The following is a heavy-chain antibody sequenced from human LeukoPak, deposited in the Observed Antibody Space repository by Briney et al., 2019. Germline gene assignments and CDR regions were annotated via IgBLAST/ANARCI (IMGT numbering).Heavy chain of an antibody. D-gene: IGHD3-22*01. CDR1: GFTVSSNY. J-gene: IGHJ4*02. V-gene: IGHV3-53*01. CDR2: IYSGGST. Sequence: GGSLRLSCAASGFTVSSNYMSWVRQAPGKGLEWVSVIYSGGSTYYADSVKGRFTISRDNSKNTLYLQMNSLRAEDTAVYYFARVKYYDSSGYLTPYFDYWGQGTLVTVSS. CDR3: ARVKYYDSSGYLTPYFDY.